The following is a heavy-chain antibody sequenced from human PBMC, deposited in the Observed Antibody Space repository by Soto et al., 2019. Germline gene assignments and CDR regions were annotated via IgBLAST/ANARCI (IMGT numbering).Heavy chain of an antibody. V-gene: IGHV1-18*01. CDR2: ISTYNDNT. Sequence: QVQLVQPGAEVKKPGASVKVSCKVSGDSFSNYGFTWVRQAPGQGLEWMGWISTYNDNTNYAQNLQGRVTMTTDTSTTTVYMKLRSLRSDDTAVYYCARVMVRLFGSGSSRPYGLDVWGQGTTVTVSS. CDR3: ARVMVRLFGSGSSRPYGLDV. CDR1: GDSFSNYG. D-gene: IGHD3-10*01. J-gene: IGHJ6*02.